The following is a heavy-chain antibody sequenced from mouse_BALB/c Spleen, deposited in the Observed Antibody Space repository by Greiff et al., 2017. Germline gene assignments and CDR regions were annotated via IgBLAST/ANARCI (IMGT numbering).Heavy chain of an antibody. J-gene: IGHJ1*01. Sequence: QVQLQQSGAELVKPGASVKLSCKASGYTFTSYYMYWVKQRPGQGLEWIGEINPSNGGTNFNEKFKSKATLTVDKSSSTAYMQLSSLTSEDSAVYYCARGGYDWYFDVWGAGTTVTVSS. CDR2: INPSNGGT. V-gene: IGHV1S81*02. D-gene: IGHD2-14*01. CDR3: ARGGYDWYFDV. CDR1: GYTFTSYY.